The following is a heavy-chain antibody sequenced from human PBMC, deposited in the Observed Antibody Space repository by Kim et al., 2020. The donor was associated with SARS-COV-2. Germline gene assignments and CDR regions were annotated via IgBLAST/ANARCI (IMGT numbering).Heavy chain of an antibody. CDR2: ISYDGSNK. J-gene: IGHJ6*02. CDR3: ARVSWELRYYYYGMDV. V-gene: IGHV3-33*05. D-gene: IGHD1-26*01. Sequence: GGSLRLSCAASGFTFSSYGMHWVRQAPGKGLEWVAVISYDGSNKYYADSVKGRFTISRDNSKNTLYLQMNSLRAEDTAVYYCARVSWELRYYYYGMDVWGQGTTVTVSS. CDR1: GFTFSSYG.